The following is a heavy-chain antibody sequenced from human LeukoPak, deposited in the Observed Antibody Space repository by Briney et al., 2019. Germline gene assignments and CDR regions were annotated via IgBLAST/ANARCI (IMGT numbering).Heavy chain of an antibody. V-gene: IGHV3-30*04. J-gene: IGHJ4*02. D-gene: IGHD3-22*01. Sequence: GGSLRLSCAASGFTFSSYAMRWVRQAPGKGLEWVAVISYDGRNKYYADSVKGRFTISRDNSKNTLYLQMNSLRAEDTAVYYCVTDGGPNYYDTFDYWGQGTLVTVSS. CDR3: VTDGGPNYYDTFDY. CDR1: GFTFSSYA. CDR2: ISYDGRNK.